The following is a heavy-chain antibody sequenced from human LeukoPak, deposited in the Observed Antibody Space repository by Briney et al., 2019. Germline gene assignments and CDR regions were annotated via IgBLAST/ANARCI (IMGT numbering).Heavy chain of an antibody. Sequence: GGSLRLSCAASGFTFSSYAMSWVRQAPGKGLEWVSAISGSGGSTYYADSVKGRFTISRDNSKNTLYLQMNSLRAEDTAVYYCAKLRRYSGSFLCYFDYWGQGTLVTVPS. J-gene: IGHJ4*02. V-gene: IGHV3-23*01. CDR2: ISGSGGST. CDR3: AKLRRYSGSFLCYFDY. CDR1: GFTFSSYA. D-gene: IGHD1-26*01.